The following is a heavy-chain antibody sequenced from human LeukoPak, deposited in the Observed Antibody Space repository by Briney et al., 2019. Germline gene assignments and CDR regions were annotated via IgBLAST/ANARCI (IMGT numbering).Heavy chain of an antibody. CDR3: ARRGGSGRAFDY. V-gene: IGHV4-39*01. J-gene: IGHJ4*02. D-gene: IGHD1-26*01. CDR2: IYYTGST. Sequence: PSETLSLTCSVSGASISGGTYYWGWGRQPPGRGLEWVGSIYYTGSTYDNPSLKSRVTISVDTSKNQFSLKLSSVTAADTAVYYCARRGGSGRAFDYWGQGTLVTVSS. CDR1: GASISGGTYY.